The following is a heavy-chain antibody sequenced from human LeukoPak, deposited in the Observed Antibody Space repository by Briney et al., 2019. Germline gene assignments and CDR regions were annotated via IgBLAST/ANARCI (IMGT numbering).Heavy chain of an antibody. V-gene: IGHV4-34*01. Sequence: SETLSLTCAVYGGSFSGYYWSWIRQPPGKGLEWIGEINHSGSTNYNPSLKGRVTISVDTSKNQFSLKLSSVTAADTAVYYCASVIRSAAAGPSYFQHWGQGTLVTVSS. CDR3: ASVIRSAAAGPSYFQH. CDR1: GGSFSGYY. D-gene: IGHD6-13*01. CDR2: INHSGST. J-gene: IGHJ1*01.